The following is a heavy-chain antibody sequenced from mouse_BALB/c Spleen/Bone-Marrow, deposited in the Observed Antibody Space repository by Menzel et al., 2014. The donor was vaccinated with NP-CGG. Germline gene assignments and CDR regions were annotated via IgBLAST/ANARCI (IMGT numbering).Heavy chain of an antibody. V-gene: IGHV5-17*02. J-gene: IGHJ2*01. CDR1: GFTFSSFG. CDR2: ISSGSSTI. D-gene: IGHD4-1*01. Sequence: EVKLMESGGGLVQPGGSRKLSCAASGFTFSSFGMHWVRQAPEKGLEWVAYISSGSSTIFYADTLKGRFTVSRDNPKNTLFLRMTSLRSEDTAMYYCTRGGNWDDFDYWGQGTTLTVSS. CDR3: TRGGNWDDFDY.